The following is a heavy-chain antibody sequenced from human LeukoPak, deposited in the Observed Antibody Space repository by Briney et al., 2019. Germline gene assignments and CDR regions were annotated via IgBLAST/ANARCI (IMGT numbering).Heavy chain of an antibody. CDR1: GFIVNTYY. Sequence: GGSLRLSCAVSGFIVNTYYMSWVRQAPGKGLEWVSIIYSDGSTYYADSVKGRFTISRDNSKNTLYLQMNSLRAEDTAVYYCATFTSPVAGIGRGDYWGQGTLVTVSS. V-gene: IGHV3-66*01. D-gene: IGHD6-19*01. CDR2: IYSDGST. CDR3: ATFTSPVAGIGRGDY. J-gene: IGHJ4*02.